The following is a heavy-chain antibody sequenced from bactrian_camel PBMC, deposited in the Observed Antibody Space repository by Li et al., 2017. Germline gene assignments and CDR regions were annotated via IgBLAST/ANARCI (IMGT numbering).Heavy chain of an antibody. Sequence: HVQLVESGGGLVQPGGSLRLSCAASGFTFISYWMSWVRQAPGNGLEWVARIGRDGISPKYADSVKDRFIVSRDSASNTVYLQMNSLKFEDTALYYCTTDVAGQGYASKYWGQGTQVTVS. CDR2: IGRDGISP. CDR1: GFTFISYW. J-gene: IGHJ4*01. CDR3: TTDVAGQGYASKY. D-gene: IGHD1*01. V-gene: IGHV3S6*01.